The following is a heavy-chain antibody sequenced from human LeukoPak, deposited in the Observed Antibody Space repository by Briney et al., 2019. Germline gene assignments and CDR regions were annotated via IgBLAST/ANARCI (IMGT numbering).Heavy chain of an antibody. D-gene: IGHD3-10*01. CDR1: GGSFSGYY. J-gene: IGHJ4*02. Sequence: SETLSLTCAVYGGSFSGYYWSWIRHPPGKGLEWIGEINHSGSTNYNPSLKSRVTISVDTSKNQFSLKLSSVTAADTAVYYCASTAAYGSGSGWGQGTLVTVSS. CDR2: INHSGST. CDR3: ASTAAYGSGSG. V-gene: IGHV4-34*01.